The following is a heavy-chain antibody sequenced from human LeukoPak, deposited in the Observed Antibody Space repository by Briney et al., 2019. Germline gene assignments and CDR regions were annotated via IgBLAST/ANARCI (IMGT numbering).Heavy chain of an antibody. V-gene: IGHV3-7*01. Sequence: PGGSLRLSCAASGFTFSDYYMSWIRQAPGKGLEWVANIKQDGREKYYVDSVKGRFTISRDNAKKSLYLQMNSLRAEDTAVYYCARVEDYDILTGFDYWGQGTLVTVSS. J-gene: IGHJ4*02. CDR2: IKQDGREK. CDR3: ARVEDYDILTGFDY. CDR1: GFTFSDYY. D-gene: IGHD3-9*01.